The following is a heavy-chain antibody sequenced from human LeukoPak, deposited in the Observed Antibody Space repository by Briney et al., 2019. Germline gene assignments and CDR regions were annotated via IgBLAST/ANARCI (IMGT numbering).Heavy chain of an antibody. J-gene: IGHJ4*02. Sequence: GGSLRLSCAASGFAFSRYWMHWVRQAPGKGLVWVSRINSDGRSAVYADSVKGRFTISRDNSKNTLYLQMNSLRAEDTAVYYCAKATQAAAVAFDYWGQGTLVTVSS. CDR3: AKATQAAAVAFDY. CDR1: GFAFSRYW. CDR2: INSDGRSA. D-gene: IGHD6-13*01. V-gene: IGHV3-74*01.